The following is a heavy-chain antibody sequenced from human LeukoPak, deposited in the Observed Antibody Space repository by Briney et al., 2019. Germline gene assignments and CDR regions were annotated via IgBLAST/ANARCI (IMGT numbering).Heavy chain of an antibody. CDR3: ARDAYSSSWYVIYYYYMDV. V-gene: IGHV3-7*01. CDR2: IKQDGSEK. D-gene: IGHD6-13*01. Sequence: GGSLRLSCAASGFTFSSYWMSWVRQAPGKGLEWVANIKQDGSEKYYVDSVKGRFTISRDNAKNSLYLQMNSLRAEDTAVYYCARDAYSSSWYVIYYYYMDVWGKGTTVTVSS. CDR1: GFTFSSYW. J-gene: IGHJ6*03.